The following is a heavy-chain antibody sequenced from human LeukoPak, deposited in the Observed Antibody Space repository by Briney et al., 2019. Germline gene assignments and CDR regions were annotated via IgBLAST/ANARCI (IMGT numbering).Heavy chain of an antibody. J-gene: IGHJ6*02. CDR3: ARDGAFALDYYGMDV. V-gene: IGHV4-4*07. CDR1: GGSISSYY. Sequence: SETLSLTCTVSGGSISSYYWSWIRQPAGKGLEWIGRIYTSGSTNYNPSLKSRVTMSVDTSKNQFSLKLSSVTAADTAVYYCARDGAFALDYYGMDVWGQGTTVTVSS. CDR2: IYTSGST. D-gene: IGHD4-17*01.